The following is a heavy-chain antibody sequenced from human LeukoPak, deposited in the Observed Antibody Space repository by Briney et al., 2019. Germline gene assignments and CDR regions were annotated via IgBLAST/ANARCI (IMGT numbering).Heavy chain of an antibody. J-gene: IGHJ4*02. Sequence: PGGSLRLSCAASGFTFSSNAMSWVRQAPGKGLEWVSTISGTGGSTYYADSVKGRFTISRDNSKNTVYLQMNSLRAEDTAIYYCAKDPWVRGSYRGYFDYWGQGTLVTVSS. CDR2: ISGTGGST. CDR1: GFTFSSNA. CDR3: AKDPWVRGSYRGYFDY. D-gene: IGHD1-26*01. V-gene: IGHV3-23*01.